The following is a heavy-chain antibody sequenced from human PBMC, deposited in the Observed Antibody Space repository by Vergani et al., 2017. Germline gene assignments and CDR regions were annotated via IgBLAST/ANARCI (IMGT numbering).Heavy chain of an antibody. V-gene: IGHV4-38-2*01. CDR1: GYSISSGYY. J-gene: IGHJ1*01. D-gene: IGHD1-26*01. Sequence: QVQLQESGPGLVKPSETLSLICAVSGYSISSGYYWGWIRQPPGKGLEWIGSIYHSGSTYYNPSLKSRVTISVDTSKNQFSLKLSSVTAADTAVYYCARRIVRATGAEYFQHWGQGTLVTVSS. CDR2: IYHSGST. CDR3: ARRIVRATGAEYFQH.